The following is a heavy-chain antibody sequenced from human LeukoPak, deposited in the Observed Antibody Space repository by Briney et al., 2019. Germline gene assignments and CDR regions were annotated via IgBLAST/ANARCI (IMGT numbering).Heavy chain of an antibody. V-gene: IGHV4-59*01. Sequence: PSETLSLTCTVSGGSISSSYWSWIRQPPGKGLEWIGYIYYSGSTNYNPSLKSRVPISVDTSKNQFSLKLSSVTAADTAVYYCGRGVAAAGTVGYWGQGTLVTVSS. J-gene: IGHJ4*02. CDR2: IYYSGST. CDR1: GGSISSSY. CDR3: GRGVAAAGTVGY. D-gene: IGHD6-13*01.